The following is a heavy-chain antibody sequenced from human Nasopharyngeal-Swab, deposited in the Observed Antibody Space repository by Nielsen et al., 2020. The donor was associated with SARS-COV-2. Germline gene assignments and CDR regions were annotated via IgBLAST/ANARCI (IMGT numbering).Heavy chain of an antibody. J-gene: IGHJ6*02. D-gene: IGHD3-10*01. CDR3: AKGVTMVRGFVNYFYYYTMDV. V-gene: IGHV3-23*01. CDR2: ISGSGDRT. Sequence: VRQMPRKGLEWVSAISGSGDRTYYADSVKGRFTISRDNSNNTLFLQLNSLRAEDAALYYCAKGVTMVRGFVNYFYYYTMDVWGQGTTVTVSS.